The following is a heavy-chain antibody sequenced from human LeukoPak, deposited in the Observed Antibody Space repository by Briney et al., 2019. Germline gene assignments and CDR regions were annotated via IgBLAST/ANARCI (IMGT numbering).Heavy chain of an antibody. Sequence: TASETLSLTCTVSGGSISSSSYYWGWIRQPPGKGLEWIGSIYYTGTAYYIPSLKSRVTISVDTSKNQFSLKLRSVTAADTAMYYCARAYSSSWYYNWFDPWGQGTLVTVSS. CDR3: ARAYSSSWYYNWFDP. CDR2: IYYTGTA. J-gene: IGHJ5*02. V-gene: IGHV4-39*01. CDR1: GGSISSSSYY. D-gene: IGHD6-13*01.